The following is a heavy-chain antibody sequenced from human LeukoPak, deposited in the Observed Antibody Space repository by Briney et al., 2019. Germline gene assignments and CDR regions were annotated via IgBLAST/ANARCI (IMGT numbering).Heavy chain of an antibody. Sequence: PSETLSLTCTVSGGSISSGGYYWSWIRQHPGKGLEWIGYIYYSGSTYYNPSLKGRVTISVDTSKNQFSLKLSSVTAADTAVYYCARARAWAYAIFPQAASDIWGQGTMVTVSS. CDR3: ARARAWAYAIFPQAASDI. J-gene: IGHJ3*02. D-gene: IGHD2-8*01. CDR2: IYYSGST. V-gene: IGHV4-31*03. CDR1: GGSISSGGYY.